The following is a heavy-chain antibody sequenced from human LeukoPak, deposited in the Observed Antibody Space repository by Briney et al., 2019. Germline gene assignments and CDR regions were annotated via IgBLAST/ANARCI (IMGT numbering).Heavy chain of an antibody. V-gene: IGHV3-21*01. CDR2: NSSSSSYI. Sequence: PGGSLRLSCAASGFTFSSYSMNWVRQAPGKGLEWVSSNSSSSSYIYYADSVKGRFTISRDNAKNSLYLQMNSLRAEDTAVYYCAREYYYDSSGYYGLGYWGQGTLVTVSS. CDR1: GFTFSSYS. J-gene: IGHJ4*02. CDR3: AREYYYDSSGYYGLGY. D-gene: IGHD3-22*01.